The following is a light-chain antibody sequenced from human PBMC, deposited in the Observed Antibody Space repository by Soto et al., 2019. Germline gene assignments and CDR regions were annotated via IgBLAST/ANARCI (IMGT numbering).Light chain of an antibody. CDR2: AAS. CDR3: QQSYRTPST. Sequence: DIQMTQSPSSLSASVGDRVTITCRASQSISSYLNGYQQKPGKAPKLLIYAASSLQSGVPSRFSSSGSVTDFTLTISTLQPEDFATYYCQQSYRTPSTFGPGTKVDIK. V-gene: IGKV1-39*01. CDR1: QSISSY. J-gene: IGKJ3*01.